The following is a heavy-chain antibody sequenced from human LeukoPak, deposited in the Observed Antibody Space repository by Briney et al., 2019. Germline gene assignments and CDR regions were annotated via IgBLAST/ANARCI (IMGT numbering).Heavy chain of an antibody. D-gene: IGHD2-21*02. Sequence: GGSLRLSCAASGFTFSSYAMHWVRQAPGKGLEWVAVISYDGSNKYYADSVEGRFTISRDNSKNTLYLQMNSLRAEDTAVYYCARVLVTAIPLGAFDIWGQGTMVTVSS. CDR2: ISYDGSNK. CDR3: ARVLVTAIPLGAFDI. CDR1: GFTFSSYA. J-gene: IGHJ3*02. V-gene: IGHV3-30-3*01.